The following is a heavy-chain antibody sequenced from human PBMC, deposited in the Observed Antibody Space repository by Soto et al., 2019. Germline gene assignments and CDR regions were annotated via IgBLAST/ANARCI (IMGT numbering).Heavy chain of an antibody. Sequence: EVQLVESGGGLVKPGGSLRLSCAASGFTFSNAWMNWVRQAPGKGLEWVGRIKSKTDGGTTDYAAPVKGRFTISRDDSKNTLYLQMNSLKTEDTAVYYCTTVRWELLHYDAFDIWGQGTMVTVSS. CDR3: TTVRWELLHYDAFDI. CDR2: IKSKTDGGTT. D-gene: IGHD1-26*01. V-gene: IGHV3-15*07. CDR1: GFTFSNAW. J-gene: IGHJ3*02.